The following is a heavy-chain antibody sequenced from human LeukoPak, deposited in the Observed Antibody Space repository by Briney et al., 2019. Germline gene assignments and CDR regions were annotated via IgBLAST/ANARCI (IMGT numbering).Heavy chain of an antibody. CDR3: ARDLSPDYYGSGSYSLFGY. CDR2: ISAYNGNT. V-gene: IGHV1-18*01. D-gene: IGHD3-10*01. Sequence: ASVKVSCKASGYTFTSYGISWVRQAPGQGLEWMGWISAYNGNTNYAQKLQGRVTMTTDTSTSTAYMELRSLRSDDTAVYYCARDLSPDYYGSGSYSLFGYWGQGTLVTVSS. CDR1: GYTFTSYG. J-gene: IGHJ4*02.